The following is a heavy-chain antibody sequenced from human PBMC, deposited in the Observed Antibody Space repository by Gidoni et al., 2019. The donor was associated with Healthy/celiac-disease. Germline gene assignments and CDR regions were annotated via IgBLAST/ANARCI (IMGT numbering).Heavy chain of an antibody. D-gene: IGHD2-2*01. J-gene: IGHJ2*01. CDR2: ISSSSSYI. CDR1: GFTFSSSC. V-gene: IGHV3-21*01. Sequence: EVQLVESGGGLVKPGGSLRLSCAASGFTFSSSCMNWVRQAPGKGLEWVSSISSSSSYIYYADSVKGRFTISRDNAKNSLYLQMNSLRAEDTAVYYCARMLYCSSTSCFHWYFDLWGRGTLVTVSS. CDR3: ARMLYCSSTSCFHWYFDL.